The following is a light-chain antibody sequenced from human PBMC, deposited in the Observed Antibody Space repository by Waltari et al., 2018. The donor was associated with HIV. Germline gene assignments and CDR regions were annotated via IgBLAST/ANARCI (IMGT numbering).Light chain of an antibody. V-gene: IGLV1-47*01. CDR2: RND. J-gene: IGLJ3*02. CDR1: NSNIGNTF. Sequence: QSVFTQPPSASRSPGQSVLMSCSGTNSNIGNTFVSWFQQVPGRAPKLVIYRNDQRPSGVPDRFSAAKSGSSATLAITGLQSDDEAAYHCASWDDSLSHWVFGGGTKLTV. CDR3: ASWDDSLSHWV.